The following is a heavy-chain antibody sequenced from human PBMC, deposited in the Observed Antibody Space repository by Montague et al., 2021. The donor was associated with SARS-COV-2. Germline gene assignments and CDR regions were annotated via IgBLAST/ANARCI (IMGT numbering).Heavy chain of an antibody. D-gene: IGHD3-10*01. CDR1: GGSISSSSNY. J-gene: IGHJ5*02. CDR3: ARLVWFGELSSENWFDP. V-gene: IGHV4-39*01. CDR2: IYYSGST. Sequence: SETLSLTCTVSGGSISSSSNYWGWIRQPPGKGLEWIGSIYYSGSTYYNSSLKSRVTISVDTSKNQFSLKLNSVTAADTAVYYCARLVWFGELSSENWFDPWGRGTLVTASS.